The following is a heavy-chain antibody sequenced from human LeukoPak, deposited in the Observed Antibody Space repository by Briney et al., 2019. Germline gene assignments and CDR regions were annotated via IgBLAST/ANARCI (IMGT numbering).Heavy chain of an antibody. D-gene: IGHD2-15*01. J-gene: IGHJ4*02. Sequence: GGSLRLSCAASGFTFSSYWMGWVRQAPGKGLEWVANIKQDGTEKYYVDSVKGRFTISRDNAKNSLYLQMNSLRAEDTAVYFCARGRVVVAAPIDYWGQGTLVTVSS. CDR2: IKQDGTEK. CDR1: GFTFSSYW. CDR3: ARGRVVVAAPIDY. V-gene: IGHV3-7*01.